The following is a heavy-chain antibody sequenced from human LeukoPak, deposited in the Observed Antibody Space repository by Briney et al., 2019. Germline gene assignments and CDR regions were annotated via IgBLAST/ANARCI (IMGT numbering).Heavy chain of an antibody. Sequence: GGSLRLSCAASGFTFNTYAMHWVRQAPGKGLEWVAVIAYDGNNKYYADSVKGRFTVSRDNTKNTLFLQMNSLRAEDTAVYYCARDNNWGSTHYWGQGTLVTVSS. CDR2: IAYDGNNK. V-gene: IGHV3-30-3*01. CDR3: ARDNNWGSTHY. J-gene: IGHJ4*02. D-gene: IGHD7-27*01. CDR1: GFTFNTYA.